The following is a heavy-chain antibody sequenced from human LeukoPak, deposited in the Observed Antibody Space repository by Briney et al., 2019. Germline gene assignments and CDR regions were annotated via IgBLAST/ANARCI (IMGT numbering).Heavy chain of an antibody. V-gene: IGHV4-4*07. Sequence: PSETLSLTCTVSGGSISSYYWSWIRQPAGKGLEWIGRIYTSGSTNYNPSLKSRVTISVDTSKNHFSLKLSSVTAADTAVYYCARVSGIAVAGTYYYYYMDVWGKGTTVTISS. J-gene: IGHJ6*03. CDR1: GGSISSYY. D-gene: IGHD6-19*01. CDR3: ARVSGIAVAGTYYYYYMDV. CDR2: IYTSGST.